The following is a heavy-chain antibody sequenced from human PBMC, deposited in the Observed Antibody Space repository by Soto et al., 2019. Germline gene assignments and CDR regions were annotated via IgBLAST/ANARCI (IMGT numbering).Heavy chain of an antibody. CDR1: GYTFTSYD. D-gene: IGHD3-3*01. V-gene: IGHV1-8*01. J-gene: IGHJ5*02. Sequence: QVQLVQSGAEVKKPGASVKVSCKASGYTFTSYDINCVRQATGQGLEWMVWMNPNSGTTGYAQKCPGRGIMSLNTPSSIAHRQRSSPSSEDPAVYYGANAGPGDDFGSGYSTWWLVPWGQGTLVTVSS. CDR3: ANAGPGDDFGSGYSTWWLVP. CDR2: MNPNSGTT.